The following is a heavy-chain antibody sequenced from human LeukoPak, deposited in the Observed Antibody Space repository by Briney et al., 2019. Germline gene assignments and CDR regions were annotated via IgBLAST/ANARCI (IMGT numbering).Heavy chain of an antibody. CDR2: ISAYNGNT. Sequence: ASVNVSCKASGYIFTSYGISWVRQAPGQGLEWRGWISAYNGNTNYAQRLQGRVTMTTDTSTRTAYMELRSLRPDDTAVYYCARVLTGDASNIWGQGTMVTVSS. V-gene: IGHV1-18*01. J-gene: IGHJ3*02. D-gene: IGHD3-10*01. CDR1: GYIFTSYG. CDR3: ARVLTGDASNI.